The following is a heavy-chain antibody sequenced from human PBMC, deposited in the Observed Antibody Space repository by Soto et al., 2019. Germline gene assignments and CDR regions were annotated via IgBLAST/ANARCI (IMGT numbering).Heavy chain of an antibody. CDR2: IIPMFGTA. Sequence: QVQLVQSGAEVKKPGSSVKDSCKPSGGTFSTYPISWVRQAPGQGLEWMGGIIPMFGTANYAQMFQGRVTITADKSTITVYMELRSLRSDATAVYDWAREETAIGDWGQGTLVTVSS. D-gene: IGHD5-18*01. CDR1: GGTFSTYP. V-gene: IGHV1-69*06. J-gene: IGHJ4*02. CDR3: AREETAIGD.